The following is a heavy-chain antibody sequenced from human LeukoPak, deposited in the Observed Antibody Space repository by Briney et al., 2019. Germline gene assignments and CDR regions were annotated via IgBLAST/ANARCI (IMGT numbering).Heavy chain of an antibody. Sequence: GESLKISCKGSGYSINNYWIAWVRQMPGKGLEWMGIIYPGDSDTRYSPSFQGQVTISADKSISTAYLQWSSLKASDTAMYYCARRWLQSPGYFVYWGQGTLVTVSS. CDR2: IYPGDSDT. V-gene: IGHV5-51*01. D-gene: IGHD5-24*01. CDR1: GYSINNYW. CDR3: ARRWLQSPGYFVY. J-gene: IGHJ4*02.